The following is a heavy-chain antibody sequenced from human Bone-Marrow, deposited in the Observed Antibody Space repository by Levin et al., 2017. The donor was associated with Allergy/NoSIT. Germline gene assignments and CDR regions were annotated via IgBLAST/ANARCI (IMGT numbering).Heavy chain of an antibody. CDR1: GYTFTDYY. CDR3: ARDLVGVDAFDF. D-gene: IGHD1-26*01. J-gene: IGHJ3*01. CDR2: INPYGGGT. Sequence: ASVKVSCKASGYTFTDYYIHWIRQAPGQGLEWMGRINPYGGGTKFSQQFEGRVTLTRDTSIRTVTMELSRLRSDDTAVYFCARDLVGVDAFDFWGQGTMVIVSS. V-gene: IGHV1-2*02.